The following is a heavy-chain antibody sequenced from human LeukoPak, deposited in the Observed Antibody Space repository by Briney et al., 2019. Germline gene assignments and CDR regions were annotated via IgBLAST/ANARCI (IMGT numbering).Heavy chain of an antibody. D-gene: IGHD4-17*01. CDR3: ARVTTVTTNDYYYYYMDV. CDR2: IYTSGST. Sequence: SETLSLTCTVSGGSISSGSYYWSWIRQPAGKGLEWIGRIYTSGSTNYNPSLKSRVTISVDTSKNQFSLKLSSVTAADTAVYYCARVTTVTTNDYYYYYMDVWGKGTTVTISS. CDR1: GGSISSGSYY. J-gene: IGHJ6*03. V-gene: IGHV4-61*02.